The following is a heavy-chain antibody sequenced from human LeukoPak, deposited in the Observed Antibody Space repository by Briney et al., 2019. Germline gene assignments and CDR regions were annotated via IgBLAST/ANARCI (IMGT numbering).Heavy chain of an antibody. D-gene: IGHD3-10*01. J-gene: IGHJ4*02. V-gene: IGHV4-39*01. CDR2: FKSGDTT. Sequence: SETLSLTCTVSDDSISSRTFYWGWLRQPPGRGLEWIGSFKSGDTTYYMSSLKSRVTLFVDTSRKQFSLELTSVTAADTAVYYCARQRAWFGEWAFDNWGQGTLVAVSS. CDR3: ARQRAWFGEWAFDN. CDR1: DDSISSRTFY.